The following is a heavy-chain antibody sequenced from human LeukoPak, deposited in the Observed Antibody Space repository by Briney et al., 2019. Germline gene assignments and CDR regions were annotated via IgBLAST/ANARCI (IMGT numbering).Heavy chain of an antibody. D-gene: IGHD3-22*01. Sequence: PGRSLRLSCAASGFTFSSYAMHWVRQASGKGLEWVAVISYDGSNKYYADSVKGRFTISRDNSKNTLYLQMNSLRAEDTAVYYCARDNYYDSSGYLEYWGQGTLVTVSS. CDR3: ARDNYYDSSGYLEY. CDR1: GFTFSSYA. J-gene: IGHJ4*02. V-gene: IGHV3-30-3*01. CDR2: ISYDGSNK.